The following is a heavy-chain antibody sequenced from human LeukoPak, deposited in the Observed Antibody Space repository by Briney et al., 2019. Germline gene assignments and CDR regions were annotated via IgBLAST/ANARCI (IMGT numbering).Heavy chain of an antibody. CDR3: ARVTGYMIEDYFDY. V-gene: IGHV4-59*01. CDR1: GGSISSYY. Sequence: SETLSLTCTVSGGSISSYYWSWIRQPPGKGLEWIGYIYYSGSTNYNPSLKSRVTISVDTSKNQFSLKLRSVTAADTAVYYCARVTGYMIEDYFDYWGQGILVTVSS. J-gene: IGHJ4*02. D-gene: IGHD3-9*01. CDR2: IYYSGST.